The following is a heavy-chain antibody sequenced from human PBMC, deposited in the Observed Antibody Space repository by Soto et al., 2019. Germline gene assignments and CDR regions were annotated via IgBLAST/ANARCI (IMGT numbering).Heavy chain of an antibody. D-gene: IGHD1-26*01. V-gene: IGHV4-39*01. CDR3: ASPFRWRQREYYYVIYF. J-gene: IGHJ6*02. CDR2: IYYSGST. Sequence: SETLSLTCTVSGGSISSSSYYWGWIRQPPGKGLEWIGSIYYSGSTYYNPSLKSRVTISVDTSKNQFSLKLSSVTAADTAVYYCASPFRWRQREYYYVIYFRAQGTSVTGS. CDR1: GGSISSSSYY.